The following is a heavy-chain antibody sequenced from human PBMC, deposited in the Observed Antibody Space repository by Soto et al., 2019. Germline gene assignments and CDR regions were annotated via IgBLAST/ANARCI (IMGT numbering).Heavy chain of an antibody. CDR2: VTNSGSNT. CDR3: AKDLAATATGDSFDI. CDR1: GFTFSAYA. V-gene: IGHV3-23*01. Sequence: EVQLLESGGGWVQPGGSLRLSCAASGFTFSAYAMTWVRQAPGKGMEWVSSVTNSGSNTYHADSVKGRFTISRDNSKNMLFLQMNSLRAEDTALYYCAKDLAATATGDSFDIWGQGTMVTVSS. J-gene: IGHJ3*02. D-gene: IGHD1-1*01.